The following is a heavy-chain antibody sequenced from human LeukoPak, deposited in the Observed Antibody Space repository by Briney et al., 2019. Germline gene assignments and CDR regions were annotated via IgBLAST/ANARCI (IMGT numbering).Heavy chain of an antibody. CDR2: IYYSGST. J-gene: IGHJ5*02. Sequence: PSETLSLTCTVSGGSISSSSYYWGWIRQPPGKGLEWIGSIYYSGSTYYNPSLKSRVTISVDTSKNQFSLKLSSVTAADTAVYYCARDPYGSGSYYPRGGFDPWGQGTLVTVSS. D-gene: IGHD3-10*01. CDR3: ARDPYGSGSYYPRGGFDP. CDR1: GGSISSSSYY. V-gene: IGHV4-39*02.